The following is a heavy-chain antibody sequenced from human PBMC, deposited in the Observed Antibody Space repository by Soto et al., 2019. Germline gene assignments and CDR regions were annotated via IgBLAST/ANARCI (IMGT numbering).Heavy chain of an antibody. D-gene: IGHD2-21*01. CDR1: GYTFTDSH. CDR3: ERDPPRYFTSSPEGAGL. V-gene: IGHV1-2*02. J-gene: IGHJ4*02. Sequence: QVQLVQSGTEVKKPGASVKVSCKASGYTFTDSHIHWVRQASGQGLEWLGWINPKTGDTNYPQKFQGRITMTRDTSMSTAYMELTNLTSDDTAVHYCERDPPRYFTSSPEGAGLWGQGTLVTVSS. CDR2: INPKTGDT.